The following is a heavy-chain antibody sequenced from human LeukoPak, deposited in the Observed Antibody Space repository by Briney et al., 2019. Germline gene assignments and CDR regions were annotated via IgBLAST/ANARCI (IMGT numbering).Heavy chain of an antibody. D-gene: IGHD3-10*01. CDR2: ISGSGGST. Sequence: GGSLRLSCAASGFTFSSYAMSWVRQAPGKGLEWVSAISGSGGSTYYADSVKGRFTISRDNSKNTLYLQMNSLRAEDTAVYYCAKFGLEDYGSGSQGHYFDYWGQGTLVTVSS. CDR3: AKFGLEDYGSGSQGHYFDY. J-gene: IGHJ4*02. CDR1: GFTFSSYA. V-gene: IGHV3-23*01.